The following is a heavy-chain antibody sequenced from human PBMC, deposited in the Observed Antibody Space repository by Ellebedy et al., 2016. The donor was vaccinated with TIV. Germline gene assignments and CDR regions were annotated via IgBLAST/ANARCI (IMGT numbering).Heavy chain of an antibody. Sequence: GESLKISCAASGFTFSNYGIHWVRQAPGKGLEWVAVISYDGSDKYYADSVKGRFTISRDNSKNTVYLQMNSLRVEDTAMYYCARGRSGTYIHHAFDCWGQGTLVTVSS. V-gene: IGHV3-30*03. CDR2: ISYDGSDK. J-gene: IGHJ4*02. CDR1: GFTFSNYG. D-gene: IGHD3-10*01. CDR3: ARGRSGTYIHHAFDC.